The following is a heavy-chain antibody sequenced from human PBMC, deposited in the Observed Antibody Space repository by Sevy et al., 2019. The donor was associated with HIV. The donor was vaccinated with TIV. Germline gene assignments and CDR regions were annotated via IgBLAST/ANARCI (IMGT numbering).Heavy chain of an antibody. D-gene: IGHD3-22*01. CDR1: GGTFSSYA. V-gene: IGHV1-69*13. Sequence: ASVKVSCKASGGTFSSYAISWVRQAPGQGLEWMGGIIPIFGTANYAQKFQGRVTITADESTRTAYMELSSLRSGDTAVYYWARAYYDSSGYSLGLDYWGQGTLVTVSS. CDR3: ARAYYDSSGYSLGLDY. CDR2: IIPIFGTA. J-gene: IGHJ4*02.